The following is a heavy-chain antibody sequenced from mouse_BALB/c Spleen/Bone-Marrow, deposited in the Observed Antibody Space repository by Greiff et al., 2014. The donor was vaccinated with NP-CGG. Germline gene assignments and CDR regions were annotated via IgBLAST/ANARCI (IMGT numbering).Heavy chain of an antibody. J-gene: IGHJ4*01. CDR1: GFTFSDYY. CDR3: ARSGERFGAMDY. V-gene: IGHV5-4*02. D-gene: IGHD3-1*01. Sequence: EVKLVESGGGLVKPGGSLKLSCAASGFTFSDYYMYWVRQTPEKRLKWVATISDGGGYTYYPDSVWGRFTISRDNAKNNLYLQMSSLKSEDTAMYYCARSGERFGAMDYWGQGTSVTVFS. CDR2: ISDGGGYT.